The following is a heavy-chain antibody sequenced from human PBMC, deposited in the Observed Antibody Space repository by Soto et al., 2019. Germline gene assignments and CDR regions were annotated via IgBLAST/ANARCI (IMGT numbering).Heavy chain of an antibody. CDR2: ISAYNGNT. V-gene: IGHV1-18*01. CDR3: ARDLEFVDYYYYYGMDV. Sequence: ASVKVSCKASGYTFTSYGISWVRQAPGQGLEWMGWISAYNGNTNYAQKLQGRVTMTTDTSTSTAYMELRSLRSDDTAVYYCARDLEFVDYYYYYGMDVWGQGTTVTVSS. J-gene: IGHJ6*02. D-gene: IGHD1-1*01. CDR1: GYTFTSYG.